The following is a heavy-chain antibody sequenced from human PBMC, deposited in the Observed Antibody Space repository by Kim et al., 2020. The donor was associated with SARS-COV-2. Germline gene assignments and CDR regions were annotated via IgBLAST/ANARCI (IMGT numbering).Heavy chain of an antibody. CDR3: ASGHSSGWYGAARLHRN. J-gene: IGHJ4*02. Sequence: LKSRVTISVDTSKNQFSLKLSSVTAADTAVYYCASGHSSGWYGAARLHRNWGQGTLVTVSS. V-gene: IGHV4-34*01. D-gene: IGHD6-19*01.